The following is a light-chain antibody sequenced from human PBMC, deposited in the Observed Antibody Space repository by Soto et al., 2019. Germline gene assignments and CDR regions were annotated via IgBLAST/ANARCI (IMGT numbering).Light chain of an antibody. J-gene: IGKJ4*01. CDR2: DAS. V-gene: IGKV3-11*01. CDR1: QSVSSY. CDR3: QQRSNWLT. Sequence: EIVLTPSPATLSLSPGERATLSCRASQSVSSYLAWYQQKPGQAPRLLIYDASNRATGIPARFSGSGSGTDFTLTISSLEPEDFEVYYCQQRSNWLTFGGGTKVDIK.